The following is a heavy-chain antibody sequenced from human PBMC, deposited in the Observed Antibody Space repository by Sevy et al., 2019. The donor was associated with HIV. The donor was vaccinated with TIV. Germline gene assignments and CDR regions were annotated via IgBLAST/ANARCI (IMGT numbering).Heavy chain of an antibody. V-gene: IGHV4-30-4*01. CDR2: IYYNGNT. D-gene: IGHD4-17*01. J-gene: IGHJ5*02. CDR1: GGSLSSGEFY. Sequence: SETLSLTCSVSGGSLSSGEFYWSWIRQPPGKGLEWIGYIYYNGNTYYNPSLKNRLTLSINTFRNHFSLELTSVTAADTAVYYCARDRPDYGDSAQNLDHWGQGILVTVSS. CDR3: ARDRPDYGDSAQNLDH.